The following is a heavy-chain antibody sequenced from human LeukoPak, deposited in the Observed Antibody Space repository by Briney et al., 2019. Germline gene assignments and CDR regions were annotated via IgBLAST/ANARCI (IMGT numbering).Heavy chain of an antibody. V-gene: IGHV3-23*01. CDR2: ISGSGGST. CDR1: GFTFSSYA. D-gene: IGHD2-2*02. Sequence: GGSLRLSCAASGFTFSSYAMSWVRQAPGKGLEWVSAISGSGGSTYYADSVKGRFTISRDNSKNTLYLQMNSLRAEDTAVYYCAKDYCSSTSCYINWFDPWGQGTLVTVSS. CDR3: AKDYCSSTSCYINWFDP. J-gene: IGHJ5*02.